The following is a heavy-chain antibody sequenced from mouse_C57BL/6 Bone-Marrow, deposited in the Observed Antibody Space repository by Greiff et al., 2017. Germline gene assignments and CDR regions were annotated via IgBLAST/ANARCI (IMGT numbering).Heavy chain of an antibody. CDR1: GFSLTSYG. D-gene: IGHD1-1*01. J-gene: IGHJ4*01. CDR3: ANYYGSSPYAMDY. CDR2: IWRGGST. Sequence: QLQLKESGPGLVQPSQSLSITCTVSGFSLTSYGVHWVRQSPGKGLEWLGVIWRGGSTDYNAAFMSRLSITKDNSKSQVFFKMNSLQADDTAIYYCANYYGSSPYAMDYWGQGTSVTVSS. V-gene: IGHV2-5*01.